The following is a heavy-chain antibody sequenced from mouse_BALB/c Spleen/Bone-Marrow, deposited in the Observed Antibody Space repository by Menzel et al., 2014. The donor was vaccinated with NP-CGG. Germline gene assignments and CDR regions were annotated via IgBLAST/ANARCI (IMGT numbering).Heavy chain of an antibody. CDR3: IYYGNPYAMDY. J-gene: IGHJ4*01. V-gene: IGHV1S81*02. D-gene: IGHD2-1*01. CDR1: GYTFTSYY. CDR2: INPSNGGT. Sequence: VKLMESGAELVKPGASVKLSYKASGYTFTSYYMYWVKQRPGQGLEWIGEINPSNGGTNFNEKFKSKATLTVDKSSSTAYMQLSSLTSEDSAVYYCIYYGNPYAMDYWGQGTSVTVSS.